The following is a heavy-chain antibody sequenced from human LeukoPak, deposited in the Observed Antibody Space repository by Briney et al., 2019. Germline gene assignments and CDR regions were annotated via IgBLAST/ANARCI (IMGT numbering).Heavy chain of an antibody. V-gene: IGHV4-30-2*01. D-gene: IGHD3-9*01. Sequence: PSQTLSLTCAVSGGSISSDDYFWSWIQQPPGKGLEWIGYIYHRGSTSYNPSLKSRVTISLDKSRNQFSLNLSSVTAADTAVYYCARAPYDILTGYFPFDSWGQGTLVTVSS. J-gene: IGHJ4*02. CDR3: ARAPYDILTGYFPFDS. CDR1: GGSISSDDYF. CDR2: IYHRGST.